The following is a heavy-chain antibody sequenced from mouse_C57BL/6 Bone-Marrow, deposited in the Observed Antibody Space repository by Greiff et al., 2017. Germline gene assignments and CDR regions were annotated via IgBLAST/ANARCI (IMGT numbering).Heavy chain of an antibody. CDR2: INPYHGGT. Sequence: EVQLQQSGPVLVKPGASVKMSCKASGYTFTDYYMNWVKQSHGKSLAWIGVINPYHGGTSSNPTFKGKAPLPVAQSSRTAYLELNRLTSEDAAVYYCARWGLQAWCAYWGGGTLVTVAA. V-gene: IGHV1-19*01. J-gene: IGHJ3*01. CDR1: GYTFTDYY. D-gene: IGHD3-1*01. CDR3: ARWGLQAWCAY.